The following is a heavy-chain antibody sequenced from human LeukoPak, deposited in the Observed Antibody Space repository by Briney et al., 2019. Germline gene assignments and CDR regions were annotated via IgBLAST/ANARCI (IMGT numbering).Heavy chain of an antibody. V-gene: IGHV4-34*01. CDR2: INHSGST. CDR3: ASRPRYYGSGSYFDP. Sequence: SETLSLTCAVYGGSFSGYYWSWIRQPPGKGLEWIEEINHSGSTNYNPSLKSRVTISVDTSKNQFSLKLSSVTAADTAVYYCASRPRYYGSGSYFDPWGQGTLVTVSS. D-gene: IGHD3-10*01. J-gene: IGHJ5*02. CDR1: GGSFSGYY.